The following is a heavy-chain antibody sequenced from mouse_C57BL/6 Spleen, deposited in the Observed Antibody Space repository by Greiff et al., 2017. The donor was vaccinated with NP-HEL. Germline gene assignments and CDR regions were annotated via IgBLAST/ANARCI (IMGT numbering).Heavy chain of an antibody. CDR2: IYPGDGDT. CDR3: ARNDGYYVGSAMDY. D-gene: IGHD2-3*01. Sequence: QVQLQQSGPELVKPGASVKISCKASGYAFSSSWMNWVKQRPGKGLEWIGRIYPGDGDTNYNGKFKGKATLTADKSSSTAYMQLSSLTSEDSAVYFCARNDGYYVGSAMDYWGQGTSVTVSS. CDR1: GYAFSSSW. V-gene: IGHV1-82*01. J-gene: IGHJ4*01.